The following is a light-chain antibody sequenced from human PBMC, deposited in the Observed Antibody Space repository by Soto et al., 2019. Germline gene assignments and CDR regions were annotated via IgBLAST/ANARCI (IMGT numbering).Light chain of an antibody. J-gene: IGKJ1*01. CDR3: QQRSNWT. CDR2: DAS. V-gene: IGKV3-11*01. CDR1: LSVSSY. Sequence: EIVLTQSPATLSLSPGERATLSCRASLSVSSYLAWYQQKPGQAPRLLIYDASNRATGIPARFSGSGSGTDFTLTISILGPEDFAVYYCQQRSNWTFSPGTKVEIK.